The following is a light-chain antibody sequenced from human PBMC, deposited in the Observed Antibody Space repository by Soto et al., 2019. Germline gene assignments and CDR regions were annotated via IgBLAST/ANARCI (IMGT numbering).Light chain of an antibody. Sequence: IVLTQSPVTLSLSPGEGATLSCRASQSVSSYLAWYQQKPGQAPRLLIYDASSRATGIPARFGGSGSGTDFTLTISSLEPEDFAVYYSQQRYNWPLTFGGGTKVDIK. V-gene: IGKV3-11*01. CDR3: QQRYNWPLT. J-gene: IGKJ4*01. CDR1: QSVSSY. CDR2: DAS.